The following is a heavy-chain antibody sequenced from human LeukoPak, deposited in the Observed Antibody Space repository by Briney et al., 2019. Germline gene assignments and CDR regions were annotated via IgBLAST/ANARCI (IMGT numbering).Heavy chain of an antibody. CDR3: ARDYGITIFGVVTGPEY. CDR1: GYTFTSYG. Sequence: GASVKVSCKASGYTFTSYGISWVRQAPGQGLEWMGWISAYNGNTNYAQKLQGRVTMTTDTSTSTAYMELRSLRSDDTAVYYCARDYGITIFGVVTGPEYWGQGTLVTVSS. J-gene: IGHJ4*02. V-gene: IGHV1-18*01. D-gene: IGHD3-3*01. CDR2: ISAYNGNT.